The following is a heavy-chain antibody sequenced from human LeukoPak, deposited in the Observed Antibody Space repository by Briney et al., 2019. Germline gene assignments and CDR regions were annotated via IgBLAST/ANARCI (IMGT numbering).Heavy chain of an antibody. CDR3: ARGASGTLYDAFDI. V-gene: IGHV4-31*03. Sequence: SETLSLTCTVSGGSISSGGYYWSWIRQHPGKGLEWIGYIYYSGSTYYNPSLKSRVTISVDTSKNHLSLKVNSVTAADTAVYDCARGASGTLYDAFDIWGQGTMVAVSS. D-gene: IGHD1-26*01. CDR2: IYYSGST. CDR1: GGSISSGGYY. J-gene: IGHJ3*02.